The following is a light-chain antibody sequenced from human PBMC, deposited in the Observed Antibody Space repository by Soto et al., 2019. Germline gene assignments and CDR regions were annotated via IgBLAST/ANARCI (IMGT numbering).Light chain of an antibody. CDR2: VNSDGSH. J-gene: IGLJ2*01. V-gene: IGLV4-69*02. CDR3: QTWGTGIV. CDR1: SGHSNYV. Sequence: QLVLTQSPSASASLGASVKLTCNLSSGHSNYVIAWHQQQPEKGPRYLMKVNSDGSHSKGDGIPDRFSGSSSGAERYLTISRLQSEDEADYYCQTWGTGIVFGGGTKLTVL.